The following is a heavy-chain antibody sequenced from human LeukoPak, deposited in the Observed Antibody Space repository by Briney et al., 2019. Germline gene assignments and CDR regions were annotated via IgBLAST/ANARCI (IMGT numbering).Heavy chain of an antibody. CDR2: IYPGDSDT. D-gene: IGHD3-3*01. Sequence: PGESLKISCKGSGYRFSSYWIGWVRQMPGKGLEWMGIIYPGDSDTRYSPSFQGQVTLSADKSISTAYLQWSSLKASDTAIYYCARHRDDFLEWLPFDYWGQGTLVTVSS. CDR3: ARHRDDFLEWLPFDY. V-gene: IGHV5-51*01. J-gene: IGHJ4*02. CDR1: GYRFSSYW.